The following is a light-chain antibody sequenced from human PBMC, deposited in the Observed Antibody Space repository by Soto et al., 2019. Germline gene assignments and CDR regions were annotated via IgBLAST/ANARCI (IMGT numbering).Light chain of an antibody. CDR1: QSISSW. CDR3: QQYETFSPWT. Sequence: DIQMTQSPSTLSASVGDRVSITCRASQSISSWLAWYQQKPGTAPKLLIYKATILQSGVPSRFGGSGSGTEFTLAISSLEPDDFATYYCQQYETFSPWTFGQGTKV. V-gene: IGKV1-5*03. J-gene: IGKJ1*01. CDR2: KAT.